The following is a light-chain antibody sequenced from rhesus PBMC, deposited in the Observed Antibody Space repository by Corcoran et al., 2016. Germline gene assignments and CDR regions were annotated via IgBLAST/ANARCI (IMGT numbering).Light chain of an antibody. J-gene: IGKJ3*01. V-gene: IGKV1-25*01. CDR3: QHGYGILFT. CDR2: KAT. Sequence: DIQMTQSPSSLSASVGDRVTITCRASQGISNNLAWYQQKPGTVPKLLIYKATTLQRGIPSWLSGSGAGTDFTLTISSLQPEDFATYYCQHGYGILFTFGPGTKLDIK. CDR1: QGISNN.